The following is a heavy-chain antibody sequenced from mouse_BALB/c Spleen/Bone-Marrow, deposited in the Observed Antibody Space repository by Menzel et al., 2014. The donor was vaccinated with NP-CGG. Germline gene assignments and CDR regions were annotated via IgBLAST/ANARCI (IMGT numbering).Heavy chain of an antibody. V-gene: IGHV1-63*01. CDR2: IYPGSGNT. J-gene: IGHJ3*01. CDR3: ARLRGYSQAWFAY. D-gene: IGHD2-3*01. CDR1: GYAFTNYW. Sequence: QVQLKESGAGLVRPGTSVKISCKASGYAFTNYWLGWVKQRPGHGLEWIGDIYPGSGNTYYNEKFKGKATLTADKSSSTAYMQLSSLTSEDSAVYFCARLRGYSQAWFAYWGQGTLVTVSA.